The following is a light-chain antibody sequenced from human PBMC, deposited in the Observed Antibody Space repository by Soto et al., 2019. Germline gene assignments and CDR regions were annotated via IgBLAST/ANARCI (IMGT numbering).Light chain of an antibody. J-gene: IGKJ5*01. CDR1: QSVDIN. V-gene: IGKV3-15*01. Sequence: EIVLTQSPGTLSVSPGDRVTLSCRASQSVDINLAWYQQRAGQAPRLLIYGASTRATGIPARFGGSGSGTEFTLTISSLQSEDFAVYYCQQYNDWPPITFGQGTRLEIK. CDR3: QQYNDWPPIT. CDR2: GAS.